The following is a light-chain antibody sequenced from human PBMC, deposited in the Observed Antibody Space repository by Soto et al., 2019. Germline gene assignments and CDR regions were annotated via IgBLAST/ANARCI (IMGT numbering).Light chain of an antibody. J-gene: IGKJ4*01. CDR1: QSVRSH. V-gene: IGKV3-15*01. Sequence: EIVMTQSPATLSVSPGERATLSCRASQSVRSHLAWYQQKPGQAPRLLIFGESTRATGIPDRFTGSGSGTEFTLTISSLQSVDFAIYYCQQYNNWPLTFGGGTKVEIK. CDR3: QQYNNWPLT. CDR2: GES.